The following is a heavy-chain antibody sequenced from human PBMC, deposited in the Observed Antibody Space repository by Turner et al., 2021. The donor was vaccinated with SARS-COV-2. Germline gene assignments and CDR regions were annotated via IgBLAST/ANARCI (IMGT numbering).Heavy chain of an antibody. Sequence: HVQLVQSGAAVKKPGASVRLSCKAPGYPLTGYYMHCERQAPGQGREGMGWINPNSGGTKYEEKFQGRGTRTRDKSISTAYMELRRLRSDDAAVEYCARGKQFVHRYNDYGMDVWGQGTTVTVSS. CDR1: GYPLTGYY. V-gene: IGHV1-2*02. CDR3: ARGKQFVHRYNDYGMDV. J-gene: IGHJ6*02. CDR2: INPNSGGT. D-gene: IGHD6-6*01.